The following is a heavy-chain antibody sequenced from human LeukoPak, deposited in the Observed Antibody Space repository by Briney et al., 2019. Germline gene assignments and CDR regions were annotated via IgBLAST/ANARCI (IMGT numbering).Heavy chain of an antibody. J-gene: IGHJ4*02. CDR2: ISSRTSSHT. Sequence: PGGSLRLSCAASGFTFSEYYMSWIRQAPGKGLEWVSYISSRTSSHTKYADSVKGRFTISRDNAKNSLYLQMNSLRDEDTAVYYCARVKGDYCVDYWGQGTVVTVSS. CDR3: ARVKGDYCVDY. V-gene: IGHV3-11*06. CDR1: GFTFSEYY. D-gene: IGHD4-17*01.